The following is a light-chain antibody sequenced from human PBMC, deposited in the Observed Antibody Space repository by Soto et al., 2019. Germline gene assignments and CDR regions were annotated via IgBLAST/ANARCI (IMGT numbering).Light chain of an antibody. CDR1: QSIGPY. Sequence: DIQMTQSPSSLSASVGDRVTITYRASQSIGPYLSWYQHKPGKAPKLLMYAASSLQSEVPSRFCGSGSGTDFTLTISSLQPEYFATYYCQQSYRIPLTFGGGTKVDIK. V-gene: IGKV1-39*01. CDR3: QQSYRIPLT. CDR2: AAS. J-gene: IGKJ4*01.